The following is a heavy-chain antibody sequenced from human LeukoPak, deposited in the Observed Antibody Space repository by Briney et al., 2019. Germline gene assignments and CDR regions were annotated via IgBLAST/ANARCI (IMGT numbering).Heavy chain of an antibody. CDR2: IYYSGST. CDR3: AAVCSSTSCFSSNWFDP. CDR1: GGSISSYY. Sequence: PSETPSLTCTVSGGSISSYYGSWIRQPPGKGLEWIGYIYYSGSTNYNPSLKSRVTISVDTSKNQFSLKLSSVTAAGTAVYYCAAVCSSTSCFSSNWFDPWGQGTLVTVSS. J-gene: IGHJ5*02. V-gene: IGHV4-59*01. D-gene: IGHD2-2*01.